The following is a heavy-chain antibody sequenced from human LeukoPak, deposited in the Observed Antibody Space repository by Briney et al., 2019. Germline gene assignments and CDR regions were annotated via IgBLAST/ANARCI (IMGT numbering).Heavy chain of an antibody. CDR1: GFTVSTNS. Sequence: GGSLRLSCTVSGFTVSTNSMSWVRQAPGKGLEWVSFIYSDNTHYSDSVKGRFTISRDNSKNTLYLQMNSLRAEDTAVYYCARRAGAFSHPYDYWGQGTLVTVSS. D-gene: IGHD2/OR15-2a*01. J-gene: IGHJ4*02. V-gene: IGHV3-53*01. CDR2: IYSDNT. CDR3: ARRAGAFSHPYDY.